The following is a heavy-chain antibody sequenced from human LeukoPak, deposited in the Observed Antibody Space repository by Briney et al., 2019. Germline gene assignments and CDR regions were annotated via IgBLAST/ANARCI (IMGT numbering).Heavy chain of an antibody. CDR2: ISYSGSA. V-gene: IGHV4-59*12. J-gene: IGHJ4*02. CDR1: GGSISSYY. D-gene: IGHD6-19*01. CDR3: ARADSLYSSGWFR. Sequence: SETLSLTCTVSGGSISSYYWSWIRQPPGKGLEWIAYISYSGSADYNPSLKSRVTISVDTSKNQFSLKLSSVTAADTAVYYCARADSLYSSGWFRWGQGTLVTVSS.